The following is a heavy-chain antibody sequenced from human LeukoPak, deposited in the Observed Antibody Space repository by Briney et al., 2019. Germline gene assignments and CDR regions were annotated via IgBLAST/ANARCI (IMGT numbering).Heavy chain of an antibody. D-gene: IGHD2-21*01. V-gene: IGHV3-23*01. J-gene: IGHJ4*02. CDR2: ISGSGYPT. CDR3: ARDLRTGGGHLVVY. Sequence: QPGGSLRLSCAASGFTFNNYGMSWVRQSPGKGLEWVSSISGSGYPTFYADSVKGRFTISRDNSKNTLYLQMNSLRAEDTSVYYCARDLRTGGGHLVVYWGQGTLVTVSS. CDR1: GFTFNNYG.